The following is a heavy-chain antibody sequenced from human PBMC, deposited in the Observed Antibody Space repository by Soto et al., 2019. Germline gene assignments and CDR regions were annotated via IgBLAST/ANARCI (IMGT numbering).Heavy chain of an antibody. CDR1: GYTFTSYA. Sequence: ASVTVSCRASGYTFTSYAINWVRQAPGQRLEWTGWINAGNGNTKYSQKFQGRVTITRDTSASTAYMELSSLRSEDTAVYYCARDYGRITIFGVVPQRGYFDYWGQGTLVTVSS. CDR3: ARDYGRITIFGVVPQRGYFDY. D-gene: IGHD3-3*01. CDR2: INAGNGNT. J-gene: IGHJ4*02. V-gene: IGHV1-3*01.